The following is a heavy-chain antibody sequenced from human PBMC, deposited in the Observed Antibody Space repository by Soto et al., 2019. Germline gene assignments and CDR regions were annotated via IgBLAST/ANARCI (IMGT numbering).Heavy chain of an antibody. CDR1: GFTXSSYW. Sequence: GGSLRLSCAASGFTXSSYWMSWVRQAPGKGLEWVANIKQDGSEKYYVDSVKGRFTISRDNAKNSLYLQMNSLRAEDTAVYYCVRDRGYPDSFDVWGRGTMVTVSS. V-gene: IGHV3-7*01. CDR2: IKQDGSEK. J-gene: IGHJ3*01. CDR3: VRDRGYPDSFDV. D-gene: IGHD3-10*01.